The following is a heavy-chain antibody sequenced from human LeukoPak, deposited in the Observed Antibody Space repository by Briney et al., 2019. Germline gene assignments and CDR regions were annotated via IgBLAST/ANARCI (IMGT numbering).Heavy chain of an antibody. D-gene: IGHD2/OR15-2a*01. J-gene: IGHJ6*03. V-gene: IGHV4-59*01. CDR1: GGSISSYY. CDR2: IYYSGST. CDR3: ARCPFDYYYMGV. Sequence: PSETLSLTCTVSGGSISSYYWSWIRQPPGKGLEWIGYIYYSGSTNYNPSLKSRVTISVDTSKNQFSLKLSSVTAADTAVYYCARCPFDYYYMGVWGKGTTVTISS.